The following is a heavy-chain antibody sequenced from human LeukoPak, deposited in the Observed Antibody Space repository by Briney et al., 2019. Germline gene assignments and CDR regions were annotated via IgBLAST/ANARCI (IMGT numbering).Heavy chain of an antibody. D-gene: IGHD5-24*01. V-gene: IGHV3-48*04. CDR1: GFTFSTFG. CDR2: ISSGSDTI. CDR3: ARATRDGYDY. Sequence: GGSLRLSCAASGFTFSTFGMNWVRQAPGKGPEWVSYISSGSDTIYYADSAKGRFTMSRDNAKNSLFLQMNSLRAEDTAVYYCARATRDGYDYWGQGTLVTVPS. J-gene: IGHJ4*02.